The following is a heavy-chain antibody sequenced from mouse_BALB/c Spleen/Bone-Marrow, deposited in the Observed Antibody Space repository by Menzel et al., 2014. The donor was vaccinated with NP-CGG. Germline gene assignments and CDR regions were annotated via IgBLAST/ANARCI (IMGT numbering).Heavy chain of an antibody. Sequence: EVKLMESGAELVKPGASVKLSCTASGFNIKDTYIHRVKRRPEQGLEWIGRIDPENGNIKYDPKFQVKATITADTSSNTAYLQLSSLASEDTAVYYCTRRGFDFWGQGTTLTVSS. CDR2: IDPENGNI. V-gene: IGHV14-3*02. CDR1: GFNIKDTY. CDR3: TRRGFDF. J-gene: IGHJ2*01.